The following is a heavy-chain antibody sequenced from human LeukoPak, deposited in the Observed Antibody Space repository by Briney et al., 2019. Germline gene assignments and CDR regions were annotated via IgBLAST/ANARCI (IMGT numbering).Heavy chain of an antibody. CDR3: ARYCSSTCCYQLGSDY. CDR2: ISAYNGNT. D-gene: IGHD2-2*01. CDR1: GYTFTSYG. V-gene: IGHV1-18*01. J-gene: IGHJ4*02. Sequence: ASVKVSCKASGYTFTSYGISWVRQAPGQGLEWMGWISAYNGNTNYAQKLQGRVTMTTDTSTSTAYMELRSLRSDDTAVYYCARYCSSTCCYQLGSDYWGQGTLVTVSS.